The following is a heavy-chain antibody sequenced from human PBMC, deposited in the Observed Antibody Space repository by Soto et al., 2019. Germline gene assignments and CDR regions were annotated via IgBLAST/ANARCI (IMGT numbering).Heavy chain of an antibody. CDR1: GGSFNSYA. CDR3: ARAGPVAGNHAFDI. V-gene: IGHV1-69*06. D-gene: IGHD6-19*01. J-gene: IGHJ3*02. Sequence: QVQLVQSGAEVKKPGSSVKVSCKASGGSFNSYAISWVRQAPVQGLEWMGGIIPIFGTATYAQKFQGRVTIIADKSTSTAYMELSSLRSEDTAVYYCARAGPVAGNHAFDIWGQGTLVTVSS. CDR2: IIPIFGTA.